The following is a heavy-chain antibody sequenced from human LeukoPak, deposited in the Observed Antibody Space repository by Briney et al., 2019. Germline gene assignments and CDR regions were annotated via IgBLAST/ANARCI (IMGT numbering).Heavy chain of an antibody. V-gene: IGHV4-59*01. J-gene: IGHJ4*02. Sequence: SETLSLTCTVSGGSISSYYWSWIRQPPGKGLEWIGYIYYSGSTNYNPSLKSRVTISVDTSKNQFSLKLSSVTAADSAVYYCARGTVTGGSYFDFDYWGQGTLVTVSS. D-gene: IGHD1-26*01. CDR3: ARGTVTGGSYFDFDY. CDR2: IYYSGST. CDR1: GGSISSYY.